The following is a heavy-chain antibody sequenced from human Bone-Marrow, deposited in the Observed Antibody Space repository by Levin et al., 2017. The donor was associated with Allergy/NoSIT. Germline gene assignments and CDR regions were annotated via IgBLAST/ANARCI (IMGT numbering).Heavy chain of an antibody. Sequence: NSSETLSLTCAVSGGSFSGYYWSWIRQTPGKGLEWIGEINHSGGTTYNPSLKSRVTMSVDTSKNQFSLNLRSVTAADTAVYYCAREYYYGSASSITKPYMDVWGKGTTFTVSS. J-gene: IGHJ6*03. CDR2: INHSGGT. CDR3: AREYYYGSASSITKPYMDV. CDR1: GGSFSGYY. V-gene: IGHV4-34*01. D-gene: IGHD3-10*01.